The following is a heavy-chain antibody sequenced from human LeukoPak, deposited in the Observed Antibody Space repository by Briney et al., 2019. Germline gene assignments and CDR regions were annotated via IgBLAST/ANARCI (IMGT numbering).Heavy chain of an antibody. D-gene: IGHD2-15*01. CDR2: ISSSSSYI. Sequence: PGGSLRLSCAASGFTFSSYSMNWVRQAPGKGLEWVSSISSSSSYIYYADSVKGRFTIPRDNAKNSLYLQMNSLRAEDTAVYYCARDWYCSGGSCYSFDYWGQGTLVTVSS. V-gene: IGHV3-21*01. CDR1: GFTFSSYS. J-gene: IGHJ4*02. CDR3: ARDWYCSGGSCYSFDY.